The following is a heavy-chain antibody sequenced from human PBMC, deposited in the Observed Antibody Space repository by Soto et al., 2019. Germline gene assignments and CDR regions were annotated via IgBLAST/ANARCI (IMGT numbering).Heavy chain of an antibody. CDR3: EKEKGSWVYGMDV. D-gene: IGHD6-13*01. J-gene: IGHJ6*02. CDR1: GFIFNSYG. V-gene: IGHV3-30*18. CDR2: ISYDGSNK. Sequence: QVQLVESGGGVVQPGRSLRLSCAASGFIFNSYGMHWVRQAPGKGLEWVALISYDGSNKYYADSVKGRFTISRDNSKNTLYLQMNSLRAEDTAVYYCEKEKGSWVYGMDVWGQGTTVTVSS.